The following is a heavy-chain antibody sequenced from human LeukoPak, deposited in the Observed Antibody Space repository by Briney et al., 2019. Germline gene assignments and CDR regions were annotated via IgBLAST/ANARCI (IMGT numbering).Heavy chain of an antibody. CDR3: TKGGVVSAFGY. D-gene: IGHD3-22*01. V-gene: IGHV3-23*01. J-gene: IGHJ4*02. Sequence: GGSLRLSCAASGFSFGTYAMTWVRQAPGKGLECVSTVSGSGGSTYYTDSVKGRFTISRDNSKNTLFLQMSSLRAEDTALYYCTKGGVVSAFGYWGQGVLVTVSS. CDR2: VSGSGGST. CDR1: GFSFGTYA.